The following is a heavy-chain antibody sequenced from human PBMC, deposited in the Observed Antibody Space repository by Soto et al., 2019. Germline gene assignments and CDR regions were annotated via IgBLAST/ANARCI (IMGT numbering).Heavy chain of an antibody. CDR1: GGTFTNYV. CDR3: SRGRSSPNFDP. Sequence: QVQLVQSGAEVRKPGSSVKVSCKISGGTFTNYVISWLRQAPGQGLEWMGGLIPIFGAANLAQKFQGRVTITAGGSTGPGHLELNSLPTEEPAVHFWSRGRSSPNFDPWGQGTLVTVSS. V-gene: IGHV1-69*01. J-gene: IGHJ5*02. CDR2: LIPIFGAA.